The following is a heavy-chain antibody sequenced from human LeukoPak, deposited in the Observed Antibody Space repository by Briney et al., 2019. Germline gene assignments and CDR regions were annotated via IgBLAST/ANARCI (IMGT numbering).Heavy chain of an antibody. CDR2: IYYSGST. J-gene: IGHJ6*02. Sequence: ASETLSLTCTVSGGSVSSGSYYWSWIRQPPGKGLEWIGYIYYSGSTNYNPSLKSRVTISVDTSKNQFSLKLSSVTAADTAVYYCARVEAVVTIFGVVTGYGMDVWGQGTTVTVSS. CDR3: ARVEAVVTIFGVVTGYGMDV. CDR1: GGSVSSGSYY. V-gene: IGHV4-61*01. D-gene: IGHD3-3*01.